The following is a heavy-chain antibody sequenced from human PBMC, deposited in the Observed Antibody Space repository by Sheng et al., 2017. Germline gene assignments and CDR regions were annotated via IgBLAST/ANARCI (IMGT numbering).Heavy chain of an antibody. Sequence: QVQLVQSGAEVKTPGASVRVSCKTSGYIFTSHDINWVRQASGQGLEWVGWMNPSSGDTGYAQNLQGRVTITRDTSTATVYMDVTSLTSEDTAVYFCARRASGWGSSWYDSWGQGTQVTVFS. CDR3: ARRASGWGSSWYDS. CDR2: MNPSSGDT. V-gene: IGHV1-8*01. CDR1: GYIFTSHD. D-gene: IGHD6-13*01. J-gene: IGHJ5*01.